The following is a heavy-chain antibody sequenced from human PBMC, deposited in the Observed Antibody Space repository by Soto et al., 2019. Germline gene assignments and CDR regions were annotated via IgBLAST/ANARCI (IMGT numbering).Heavy chain of an antibody. D-gene: IGHD2-21*02. V-gene: IGHV1-3*01. CDR2: INAGNGNT. J-gene: IGHJ4*02. CDR3: ARSIVVVTALDY. Sequence: GASVKVSCKASGYTFTSYAMHWVRQAPGQRLEWIGWINAGNGNTKYSQKFQGRVTITRDTSASTAYMELSSLRSEYTAVYYCARSIVVVTALDYWGQGTLVTVSS. CDR1: GYTFTSYA.